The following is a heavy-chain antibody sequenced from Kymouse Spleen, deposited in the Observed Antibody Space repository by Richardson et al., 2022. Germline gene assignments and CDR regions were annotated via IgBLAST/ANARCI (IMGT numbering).Heavy chain of an antibody. J-gene: IGHJ4*02. CDR2: IYSGGST. Sequence: EVQLVESGGGLIQPGGSLRLSCAASGFTVSSNYMSWVRQAPGKGLEWVSVIYSGGSTYYADSVKGRFTISRDNSKNTLYLQMNSLRAEDTAVYYCARGRYFDWLLYDYWGQGTLVTVSS. CDR3: ARGRYFDWLLYDY. V-gene: IGHV3-53*01. D-gene: IGHD3-9*01. CDR1: GFTVSSNY.